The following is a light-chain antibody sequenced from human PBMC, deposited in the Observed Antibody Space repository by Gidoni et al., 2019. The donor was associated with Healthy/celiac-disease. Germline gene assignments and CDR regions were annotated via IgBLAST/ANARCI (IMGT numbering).Light chain of an antibody. CDR1: QSVSSSY. Sequence: EIVLTQSPGTLSLSPGERATLSCRARQSVSSSYLAWYQQQPGQAPRLLIYGASSRATDIPDRFSGSGSGTDFTLTISRLEPEDFAVYYCQQYGSSPWTFGQGTKVEIK. CDR2: GAS. J-gene: IGKJ1*01. CDR3: QQYGSSPWT. V-gene: IGKV3-20*01.